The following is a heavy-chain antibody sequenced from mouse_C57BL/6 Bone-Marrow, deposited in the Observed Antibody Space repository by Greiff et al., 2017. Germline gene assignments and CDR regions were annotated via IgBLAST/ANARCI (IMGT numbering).Heavy chain of an antibody. CDR1: GYTFTSYW. CDR3: ARRGTTVDFDY. CDR2: INPSSGYT. V-gene: IGHV1-7*01. J-gene: IGHJ2*01. D-gene: IGHD1-1*01. Sequence: VKLQESGAELAKPGASVKLSCKASGYTFTSYWMHWVKQRPGQGLEWIGYINPSSGYTKYNQKFKDKATLTAEKSSSTAYMQLSSLTYEDSAVYYCARRGTTVDFDYWGQGTTLTVSS.